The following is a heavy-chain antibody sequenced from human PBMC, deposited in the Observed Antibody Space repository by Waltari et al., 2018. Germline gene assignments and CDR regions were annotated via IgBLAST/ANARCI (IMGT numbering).Heavy chain of an antibody. Sequence: QLQLQESGPGLVKPSGTLSLSCAVSGDSVTSPNWWSWVRHSPQRGLAWIGQVLSTGKTNYSPSFASRVTMSLDASNNQFSLKVTSATAADTAVYYCARDRGRGLYLDAWGPGTLVTVSP. J-gene: IGHJ5*02. CDR3: ARDRGRGLYLDA. V-gene: IGHV4-4*02. CDR1: GDSVTSPNW. D-gene: IGHD2-15*01. CDR2: VLSTGKT.